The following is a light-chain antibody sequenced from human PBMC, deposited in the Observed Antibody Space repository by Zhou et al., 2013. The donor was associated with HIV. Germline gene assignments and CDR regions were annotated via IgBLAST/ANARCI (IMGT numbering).Light chain of an antibody. Sequence: DIQMTQSPFSLSAVVGDRVTITCRASQRISNFLNWYQHKPGESPKLLIFAASTLQDGVPSRFSGSGSGTDFTLTISSLQPEDFATYYCQQTYNVSPITFGQGTRLQVK. CDR2: AAS. CDR1: QRISNF. J-gene: IGKJ5*01. CDR3: QQTYNVSPIT. V-gene: IGKV1-39*01.